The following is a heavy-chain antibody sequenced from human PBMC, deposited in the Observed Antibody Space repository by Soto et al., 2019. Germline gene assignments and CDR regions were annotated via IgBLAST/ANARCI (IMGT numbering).Heavy chain of an antibody. J-gene: IGHJ3*02. V-gene: IGHV3-9*01. CDR1: GFIFDDYA. D-gene: IGHD2-15*01. Sequence: EVQLVESGGGLVQPGRSLRLSCAASGFIFDDYAMHWVRQAPGKGLEWVSGISWNSGSIGYVGSVKGRFTVSRDNAKNSLYLQMSSLRAEDTALYYCAKVGKYCSGGSCYSGAFDIWGQGTMVTVSS. CDR2: ISWNSGSI. CDR3: AKVGKYCSGGSCYSGAFDI.